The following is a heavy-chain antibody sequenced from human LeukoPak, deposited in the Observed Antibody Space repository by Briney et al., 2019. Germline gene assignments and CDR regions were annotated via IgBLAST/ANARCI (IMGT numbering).Heavy chain of an antibody. CDR2: IKQDGSEK. J-gene: IGHJ4*02. D-gene: IGHD4-17*01. V-gene: IGHV3-7*01. CDR3: AYGDYAPHFDY. CDR1: GFTFSGYF. Sequence: GGSLRLSCAASGFTFSGYFMTWVRQAPGKGLEWVADIKQDGSEKYYVDAVKGRFTISRDNSKNTLYLQMNSLRAEDTAVYYCAYGDYAPHFDYWGQGTLVTVSS.